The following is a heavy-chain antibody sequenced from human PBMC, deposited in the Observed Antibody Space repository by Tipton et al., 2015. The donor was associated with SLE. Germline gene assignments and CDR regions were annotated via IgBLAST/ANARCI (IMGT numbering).Heavy chain of an antibody. V-gene: IGHV1-46*01. J-gene: IGHJ3*02. Sequence: QLVQSGAEVKKPGASVKVSCKASGYTFTSYYMHWVRQAPGQGLEWMGIINPSGGSTSYAQKFRGRVTMTRDTSTSTVYMELSSLRSEDTAVYYCGSGGSVWAFDIWGQGTMVTVSS. CDR1: GYTFTSYY. D-gene: IGHD2-15*01. CDR3: GSGGSVWAFDI. CDR2: INPSGGST.